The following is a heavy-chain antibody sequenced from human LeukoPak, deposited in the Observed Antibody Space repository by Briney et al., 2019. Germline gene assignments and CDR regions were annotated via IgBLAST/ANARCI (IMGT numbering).Heavy chain of an antibody. CDR1: GYTLTELS. CDR2: FDPEDGET. Sequence: ASVKVSCKVSGYTLTELSMHWVRQAPGKGLEWMGGFDPEDGETIYAQKFQGRDTMTEDTSTDTAYMELSSLRSEDTAVYYCATGPEGPYGMDVWGQGTTVTVSS. V-gene: IGHV1-24*01. CDR3: ATGPEGPYGMDV. J-gene: IGHJ6*02.